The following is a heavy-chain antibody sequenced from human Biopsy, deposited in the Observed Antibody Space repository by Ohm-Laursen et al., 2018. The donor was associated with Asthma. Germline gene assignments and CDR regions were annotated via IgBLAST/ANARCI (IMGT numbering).Heavy chain of an antibody. D-gene: IGHD3-9*01. CDR3: ARTYYDFLTGQVNDAFAL. V-gene: IGHV1-3*01. CDR1: GYTFIHFA. Sequence: SVKVSCKASGYTFIHFAIHWVRQAPGQRLEWMGWINAGDGNTKYSQKFQGRVTITRDTSASTAYMDLRSLRSEDTAMYYCARTYYDFLTGQVNDAFALWGQGTMATVSS. CDR2: INAGDGNT. J-gene: IGHJ3*01.